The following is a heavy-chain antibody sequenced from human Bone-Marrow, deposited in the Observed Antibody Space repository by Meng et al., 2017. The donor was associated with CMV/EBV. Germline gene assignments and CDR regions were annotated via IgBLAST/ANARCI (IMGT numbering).Heavy chain of an antibody. CDR2: ISSSGSTI. D-gene: IGHD4-11*01. J-gene: IGHJ6*02. CDR3: ARDAGVTTYYYYGMVV. Sequence: GESLKISCAASGFTFSSYEMNWVRQAPGKGLEWVSYISSSGSTIYYADSVKGRFTISRDNAKNSLYLQMNSLRAEDTAVYYCARDAGVTTYYYYGMVVWGQGTTVTVSS. V-gene: IGHV3-48*03. CDR1: GFTFSSYE.